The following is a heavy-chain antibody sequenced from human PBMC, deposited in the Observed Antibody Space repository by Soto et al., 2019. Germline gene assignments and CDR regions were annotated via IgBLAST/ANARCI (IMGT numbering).Heavy chain of an antibody. CDR2: IRVGGGDS. CDR1: GFTFSSSA. D-gene: IGHD6-19*01. CDR3: AKCSVGTVRTSGWCNWFDP. Sequence: EVRLLESGGGLAQPGGSRRLSCAASGFTFSSSAMNWVRQAPGKGLEWVSSIRVGGGDSFYADSVRGRFTVSRDISRNTLYLQMHSLRAEDTAIYYCAKCSVGTVRTSGWCNWFDPWGQGTLVTVSS. V-gene: IGHV3-23*01. J-gene: IGHJ5*02.